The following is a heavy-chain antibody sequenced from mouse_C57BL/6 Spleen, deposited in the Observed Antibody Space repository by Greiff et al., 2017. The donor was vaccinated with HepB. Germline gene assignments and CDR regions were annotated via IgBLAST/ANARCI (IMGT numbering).Heavy chain of an antibody. Sequence: QVQLQQPGAELVKPGASVKLSCKASGYTFTSYWMQWVKQRPGQGLEWIGEIDPSDSYTNYNQKFKGKATLTVDTSSSTAYMQLSSLTSEDSAVYYCARGIYYGNQGSFAYWGQGTLVTVSA. CDR3: ARGIYYGNQGSFAY. CDR2: IDPSDSYT. D-gene: IGHD2-1*01. J-gene: IGHJ3*01. CDR1: GYTFTSYW. V-gene: IGHV1-50*01.